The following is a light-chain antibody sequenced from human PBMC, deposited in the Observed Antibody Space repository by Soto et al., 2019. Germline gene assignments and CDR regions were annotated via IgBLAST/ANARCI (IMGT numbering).Light chain of an antibody. CDR1: SSDVGAYDY. CDR2: DVS. CDR3: SSFTTSTSYV. J-gene: IGLJ1*01. Sequence: QSALTQPASVSGSPGQSITISCTGTSSDVGAYDYVSLYQQHPGEVPKLMIFDVSDRPSGVSNRFSGSKSGNTASLTIAGLQAEDESDYYCSSFTTSTSYVFVTGIKLTVL. V-gene: IGLV2-14*03.